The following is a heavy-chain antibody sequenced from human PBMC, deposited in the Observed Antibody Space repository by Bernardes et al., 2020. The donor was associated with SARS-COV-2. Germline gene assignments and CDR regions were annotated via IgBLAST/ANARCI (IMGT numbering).Heavy chain of an antibody. CDR1: GGSISSYY. CDR2: IYYSGST. D-gene: IGHD2-15*01. Sequence: LSLTCTVSGGSISSYYWSWIRQPPGKGLEWIGYIYYSGSTNYNPSLKSRVTISVDTSKNQFSLKLSSVTAADTAVYYCARVPTLGYCSGGSCYGGFYYYYGMDVWGQGTTVTVSS. J-gene: IGHJ6*02. V-gene: IGHV4-59*08. CDR3: ARVPTLGYCSGGSCYGGFYYYYGMDV.